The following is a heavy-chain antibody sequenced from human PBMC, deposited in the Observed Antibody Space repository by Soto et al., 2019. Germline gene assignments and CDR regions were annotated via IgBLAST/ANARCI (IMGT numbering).Heavy chain of an antibody. CDR3: AKGGIEQQLVLS. V-gene: IGHV3-30*18. CDR1: GFTFSDYD. Sequence: QVQLVESGGGVVQPGRSLRLSCAASGFTFSDYDMHWVRQAPGKGLEWVAVISYDGSNEYYADSVKGRFTISRDNAKNTLYLQMNSLGPEDTAAYYCAKGGIEQQLVLSWGQGTLVTVSS. D-gene: IGHD6-13*01. J-gene: IGHJ4*02. CDR2: ISYDGSNE.